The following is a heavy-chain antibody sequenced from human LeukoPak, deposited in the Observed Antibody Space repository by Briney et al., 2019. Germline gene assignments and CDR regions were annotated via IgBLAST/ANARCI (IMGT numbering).Heavy chain of an antibody. CDR3: ARHRGSTGYSSSWYGVDWFDP. J-gene: IGHJ5*02. CDR1: GGSFSGYY. Sequence: SETLSLTCAVYGGSFSGYYWSWIRQPPGKGLEWIGEINHSGSTNYNPSLKSRVTILVDTSKNQFSLKLSSVTAADTAVYYCARHRGSTGYSSSWYGVDWFDPWGQGTLVTVSS. V-gene: IGHV4-34*01. D-gene: IGHD6-13*01. CDR2: INHSGST.